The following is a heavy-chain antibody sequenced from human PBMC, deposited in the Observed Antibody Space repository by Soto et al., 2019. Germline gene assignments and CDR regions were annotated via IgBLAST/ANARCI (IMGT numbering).Heavy chain of an antibody. J-gene: IGHJ4*02. CDR1: GFTFKNHA. Sequence: GGSLRLSCAASGFTFKNHAMSWVRQAPGKGLEWVSSISGGGSSTYYADSVKGRFTISRDNSKNTLYLQMNSLRAEDTAVYYCAKVPGYDYVWGTYYYFDYWGLGALVTVSS. V-gene: IGHV3-23*01. CDR3: AKVPGYDYVWGTYYYFDY. CDR2: ISGGGSST. D-gene: IGHD3-16*01.